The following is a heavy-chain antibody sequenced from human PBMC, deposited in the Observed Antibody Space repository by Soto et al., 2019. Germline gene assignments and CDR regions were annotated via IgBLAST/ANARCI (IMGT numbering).Heavy chain of an antibody. J-gene: IGHJ6*02. CDR2: ISSSSGST. CDR3: ARDRGGYDRLYYYHGMDV. V-gene: IGHV3-11*06. CDR1: GFTFSDYY. D-gene: IGHD5-12*01. Sequence: PGGSLRLSCAASGFTFSDYYMSWIRQAPGKVLEYISYISSSSGSTNYADSVKGRFTISRDNAKNSLYLQMSSLRAEDTAVYYCARDRGGYDRLYYYHGMDVWGQGTTVTVSS.